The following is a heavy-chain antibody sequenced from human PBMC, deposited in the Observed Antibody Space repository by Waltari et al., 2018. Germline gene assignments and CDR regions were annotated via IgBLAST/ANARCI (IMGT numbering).Heavy chain of an antibody. CDR2: VYYSGSI. Sequence: QPHLQESGPGLVNPSETLSLTCNVSGDSISRGTHYWGWIRQPPGRRLEWIGTVYYSGSIYYNPFLKNRITVSVDTSKNQFSLKMTYVTAADTAIYYGARLVGTRVRGVRTRIDSWGRGIWVTVSS. D-gene: IGHD3-10*01. CDR3: ARLVGTRVRGVRTRIDS. CDR1: GDSISRGTHY. J-gene: IGHJ5*01. V-gene: IGHV4-39*01.